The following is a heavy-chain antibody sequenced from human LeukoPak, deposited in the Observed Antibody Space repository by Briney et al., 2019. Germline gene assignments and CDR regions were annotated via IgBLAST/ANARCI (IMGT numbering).Heavy chain of an antibody. D-gene: IGHD5-18*01. CDR1: GGSISSYY. Sequence: PSETLSLICTVSGGSISSYYWSWLRQPPGKGLEWIGYIYYTGSTNYNPSLKSRVTISVDTSKNQFSLKLSSVTAADTAVYYCARAFGYSCGRLDYWGQGTLVTVSS. J-gene: IGHJ4*02. CDR3: ARAFGYSCGRLDY. V-gene: IGHV4-59*01. CDR2: IYYTGST.